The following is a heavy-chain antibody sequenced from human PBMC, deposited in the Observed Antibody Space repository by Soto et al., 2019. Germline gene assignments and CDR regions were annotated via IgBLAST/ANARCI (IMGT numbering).Heavy chain of an antibody. CDR3: ARDGAYCSSTSCYSGGVSVDY. J-gene: IGHJ4*02. V-gene: IGHV1-46*03. CDR2: INPSGGST. D-gene: IGHD2-2*01. CDR1: GYTFTSYY. Sequence: ASVKVSCKASGYTFTSYYMHWVRQAPGQGLEWMGIINPSGGSTSYAQKFQGRVTMTRDTSTSTVYMELSSLRSEDTAVYYCARDGAYCSSTSCYSGGVSVDYWGQGTLVTVSS.